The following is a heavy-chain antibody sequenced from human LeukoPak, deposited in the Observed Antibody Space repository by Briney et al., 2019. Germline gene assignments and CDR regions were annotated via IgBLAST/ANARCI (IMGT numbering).Heavy chain of an antibody. D-gene: IGHD1-1*01. CDR1: GYTFTSYD. Sequence: ASVKVSCKASGYTFTSYDVNWVRQATGQGLEWMGWMNPKRGSTGYAQKFQGRVTFTRDTSISTAYMELSSLRSDDTAVYYCARANYEGYNWNDDAFDIWGQGTMVTVSS. J-gene: IGHJ3*02. CDR3: ARANYEGYNWNDDAFDI. CDR2: MNPKRGST. V-gene: IGHV1-8*03.